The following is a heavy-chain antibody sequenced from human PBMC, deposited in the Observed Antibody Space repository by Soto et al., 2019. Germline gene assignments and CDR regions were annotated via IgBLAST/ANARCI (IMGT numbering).Heavy chain of an antibody. J-gene: IGHJ6*02. CDR1: GGSISSSSYY. CDR3: ASGSDYYYYYGMDV. Sequence: QLLESGPGLVKPSETLSLTCTVSGGSISSSSYYWGWIRQPPGKGLEWIGSIYYSGSTYYNLSLKSRVTISVDTSKNQFSLKLSSVTAADTAVYYCASGSDYYYYYGMDVWGQGTTVTVSS. D-gene: IGHD1-26*01. V-gene: IGHV4-39*01. CDR2: IYYSGST.